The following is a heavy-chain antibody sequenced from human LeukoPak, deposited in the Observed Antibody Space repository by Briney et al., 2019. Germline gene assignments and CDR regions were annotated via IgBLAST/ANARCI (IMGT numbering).Heavy chain of an antibody. CDR1: GGSISSSSYY. J-gene: IGHJ4*02. CDR2: IYYSGST. D-gene: IGHD6-19*01. CDR3: ARDWDSSGWYPAV. V-gene: IGHV4-39*07. Sequence: SETLSLTCTVSGGSISSSSYYWGWIRQPPGKGLEWIGSIYYSGSTYYNPSLKSRVTISVDTSKNQFSLKLSSVTAADTAVYYCARDWDSSGWYPAVWGQGTLVTVSS.